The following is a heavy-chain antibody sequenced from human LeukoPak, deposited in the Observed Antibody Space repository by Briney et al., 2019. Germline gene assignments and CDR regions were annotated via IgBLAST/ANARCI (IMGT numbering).Heavy chain of an antibody. J-gene: IGHJ4*02. V-gene: IGHV4-34*01. Sequence: SETLSLTCAVYGGSFSGYYWSWIRQPPGKGLEWIGEINHSGSTNYNPSLKSRVTISVDTSKNQFSLKLSSVTAADTAVYYCARGRARLSAMYYFDYWGQGTLVTVSS. CDR1: GGSFSGYY. CDR3: ARGRARLSAMYYFDY. CDR2: INHSGST.